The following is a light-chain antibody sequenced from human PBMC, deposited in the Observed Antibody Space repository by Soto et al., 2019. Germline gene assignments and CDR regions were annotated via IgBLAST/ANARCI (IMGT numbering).Light chain of an antibody. CDR3: SSYSRSTIPYV. CDR2: DVN. CDR1: SSDVGGYNY. V-gene: IGLV2-11*01. Sequence: QSALTQPRSVSGYPGQPVTISCTGTSSDVGGYNYVSWYQQHPGKAPKLMISDVNKRPSGVPDRFSGSKSGNTASLTIAGLQAEDEADYYCSSYSRSTIPYVFGTGTKLTVL. J-gene: IGLJ1*01.